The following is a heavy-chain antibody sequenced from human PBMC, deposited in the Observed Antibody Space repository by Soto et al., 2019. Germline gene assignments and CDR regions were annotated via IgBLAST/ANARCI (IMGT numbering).Heavy chain of an antibody. Sequence: GSLRLSCAASGFTFSSYGMHWVRQAPGKGLEWVAVISYDGSNKYYADSVKGRFTISRDNSKNTLYLQMNSLRAEDTAVYYCAKDPASGTIYLRGRGTLVTVSS. CDR3: AKDPASGTIYL. D-gene: IGHD6-13*01. CDR2: ISYDGSNK. V-gene: IGHV3-30*18. J-gene: IGHJ2*01. CDR1: GFTFSSYG.